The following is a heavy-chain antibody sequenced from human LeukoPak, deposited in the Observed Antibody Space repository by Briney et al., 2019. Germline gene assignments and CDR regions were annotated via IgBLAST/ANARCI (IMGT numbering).Heavy chain of an antibody. CDR2: ISYDAKYK. CDR3: ARGRVVPATRLDY. D-gene: IGHD2-15*01. CDR1: GFTFSNYV. V-gene: IGHV3-30*04. J-gene: IGHJ4*02. Sequence: GGSLRLSCAASGFTFSNYVMHWVRQAPGKGLEWVAVISYDAKYKYYADSLKGRVTISRDNSNNTLYLQMNSLGGEDTAVYYCARGRVVPATRLDYWGRGTLVTVSS.